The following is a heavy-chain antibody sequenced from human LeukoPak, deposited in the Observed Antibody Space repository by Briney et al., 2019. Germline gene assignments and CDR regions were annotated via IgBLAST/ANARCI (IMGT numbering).Heavy chain of an antibody. CDR1: GLTFSSYS. V-gene: IGHV3-48*02. Sequence: PGGSLRLSCAASGLTFSSYSMNWLRQAPGKGLEWVSYISPSSSTVYYADSVKGRFTISRDNAKNSLYLEMNSLRDEDTAVYYCARDSATIGVYRYFDLWGRGTLVIVSS. J-gene: IGHJ2*01. D-gene: IGHD5-12*01. CDR3: ARDSATIGVYRYFDL. CDR2: ISPSSSTV.